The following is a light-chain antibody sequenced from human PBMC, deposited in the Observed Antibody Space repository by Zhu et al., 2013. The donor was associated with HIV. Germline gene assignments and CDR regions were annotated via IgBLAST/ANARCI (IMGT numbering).Light chain of an antibody. CDR1: QSVSSN. V-gene: IGKV3-15*01. J-gene: IGKJ4*01. CDR2: GAS. CDR3: QQRSKWPPLT. Sequence: EIVMTQSPATLSVSPGERATLSCRASQSVSSNLAWYQQKPGQAPRLLIYGASTRATGIPDRFSGSGSGTDFTLTISRLEPEDFAVYYCQQRSKWPPLTFGGGTKVEIK.